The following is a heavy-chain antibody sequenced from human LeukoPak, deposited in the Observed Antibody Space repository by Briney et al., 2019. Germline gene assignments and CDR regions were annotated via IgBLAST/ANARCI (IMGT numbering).Heavy chain of an antibody. CDR3: AREGDDSNAHYYYMDV. Sequence: PGGSLRLSCAASGFTFSSYEMNWVRQAPGKGLEWVSYISNSGSTIYNADSVKGRFTISRDNAKNSLYLQMNSLRAEDTAVYYCAREGDDSNAHYYYMDVWGKGTTVIISS. CDR2: ISNSGSTI. J-gene: IGHJ6*03. CDR1: GFTFSSYE. V-gene: IGHV3-48*03. D-gene: IGHD4-11*01.